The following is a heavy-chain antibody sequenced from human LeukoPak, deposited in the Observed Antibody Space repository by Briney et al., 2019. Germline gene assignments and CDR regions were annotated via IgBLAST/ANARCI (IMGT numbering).Heavy chain of an antibody. V-gene: IGHV3-33*01. J-gene: IGHJ4*02. CDR1: GFTFSSYG. Sequence: QTGGSLRLACAASGFTFSSYGMHWVRQAPGKGLEWVAVIWYDGSNKYYADSVKGRFTISRDNSKNTLYLQMNSLRAEDTAVYYCARGARYYYDSSGYQGYWGQGTLVTVSS. D-gene: IGHD3-22*01. CDR3: ARGARYYYDSSGYQGY. CDR2: IWYDGSNK.